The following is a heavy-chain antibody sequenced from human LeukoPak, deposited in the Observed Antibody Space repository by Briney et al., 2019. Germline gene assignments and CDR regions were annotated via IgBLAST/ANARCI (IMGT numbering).Heavy chain of an antibody. J-gene: IGHJ3*02. CDR3: AKAWWSTSSGGDSFGI. D-gene: IGHD6-6*01. CDR2: FSGPGKT. CDR1: GFTLSNSA. V-gene: IGHV3-23*01. Sequence: GGSLRLSCAASGFTLSNSAMSWVRQAPGKGLEWGSGFSGPGKTYYADSVKGRFTISRDTSKSTLYLQINSLRAEDTAVYYCAKAWWSTSSGGDSFGIWGQGTMVTVSS.